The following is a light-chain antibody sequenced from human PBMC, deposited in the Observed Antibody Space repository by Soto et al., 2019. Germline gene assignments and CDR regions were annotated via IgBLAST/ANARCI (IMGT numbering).Light chain of an antibody. Sequence: EIVLTQSPGTLSSSPGERATLSCRASQSVTSNYLAWYQQKPGQAPRLLIFGASIRDTGLPDRFSGGGSGTDFTLTISRLEPEDFAVYYCQQYGSSPWTFGQGTKVDIK. CDR1: QSVTSNY. J-gene: IGKJ1*01. CDR3: QQYGSSPWT. V-gene: IGKV3-20*01. CDR2: GAS.